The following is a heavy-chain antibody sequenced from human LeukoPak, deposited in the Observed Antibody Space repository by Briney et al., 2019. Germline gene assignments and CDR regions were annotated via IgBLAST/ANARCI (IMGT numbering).Heavy chain of an antibody. CDR3: ARDYSSSWPY. V-gene: IGHV4-38-2*02. Sequence: SETLSLTCTVSGYSISSGYYWGWIRQPPGKGLEWIGSIYHGGSTYYSPSLKSRVTISVDTSKNQFSLKLSSVTAADTAVYFCARDYSSSWPYWGQGTLVTVSS. CDR2: IYHGGST. J-gene: IGHJ4*02. D-gene: IGHD6-13*01. CDR1: GYSISSGYY.